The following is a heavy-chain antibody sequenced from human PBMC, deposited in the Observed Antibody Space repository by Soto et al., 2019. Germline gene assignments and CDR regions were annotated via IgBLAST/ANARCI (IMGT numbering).Heavy chain of an antibody. V-gene: IGHV3-23*01. D-gene: IGHD6-13*01. CDR3: AKDILGNRVSSGMDV. Sequence: PGGSLILSCAASGFTFSSYAMSWVRQAPGKGLEWVSAISGSGGSTYYADSVKGRFTISRDNSKNTLYLQMNSLRAEDTAVYYCAKDILGNRVSSGMDVWGQGTTVTVSS. J-gene: IGHJ6*02. CDR1: GFTFSSYA. CDR2: ISGSGGST.